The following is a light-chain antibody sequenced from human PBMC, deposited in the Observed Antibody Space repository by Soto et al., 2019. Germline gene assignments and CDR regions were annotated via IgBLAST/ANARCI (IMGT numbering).Light chain of an antibody. Sequence: QSVLTQPPSASGTPGQRVTISCSGSSSNIGSNTVNWYQQIPGTAPKLLIYSNIQRPSGVPDRFSGSKSGISASLAISGLQSEDEADYYCAAWDDSLNGPVFGTGTKVTVL. V-gene: IGLV1-44*01. CDR1: SSNIGSNT. CDR2: SNI. CDR3: AAWDDSLNGPV. J-gene: IGLJ1*01.